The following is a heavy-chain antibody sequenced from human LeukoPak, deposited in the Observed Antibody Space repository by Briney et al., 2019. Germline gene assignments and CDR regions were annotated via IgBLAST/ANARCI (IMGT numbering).Heavy chain of an antibody. J-gene: IGHJ4*02. Sequence: GGSLRLSCAASGFTFRNYVIHWVRQAPGKGLEWVAVTSSDLNVKLYADSVKGRFTISRDNSRSTLYLQMNSLRPEDTAIYYCAREGYYGWGSPPSLYFDYGGQGTLVTVSS. CDR2: TSSDLNVK. CDR1: GFTFRNYV. V-gene: IGHV3-30-3*01. CDR3: AREGYYGWGSPPSLYFDY. D-gene: IGHD3-10*01.